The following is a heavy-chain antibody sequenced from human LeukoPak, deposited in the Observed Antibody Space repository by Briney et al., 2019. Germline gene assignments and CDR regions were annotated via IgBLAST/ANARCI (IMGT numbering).Heavy chain of an antibody. CDR1: GFTFSSYW. V-gene: IGHV3-74*01. D-gene: IGHD3-16*02. CDR3: AKDFYYDYVWGSYRNDAFDI. Sequence: GGSLRLSCGASGFTFSSYWMHWVRQDPRKGLVWVSRINGDGRNINYADSVRGRFTISRDNAKNTLYLQMNTLRVEDTAVYYCAKDFYYDYVWGSYRNDAFDIWGQGTMVTVSS. J-gene: IGHJ3*02. CDR2: INGDGRNI.